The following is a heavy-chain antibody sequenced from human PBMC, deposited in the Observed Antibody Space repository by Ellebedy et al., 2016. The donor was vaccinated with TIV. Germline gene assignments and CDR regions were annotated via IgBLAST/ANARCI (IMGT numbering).Heavy chain of an antibody. CDR2: INSDGSST. Sequence: GESLKISCAASGFTFSSYWMHWVRQAPGKGLVWVSRINSDGSSTSYADSVKGRFTISRDNAKNTLYLQMNSLRAEDTAVYYCARDPVVGWGRNWFDPWGQGTLVTVSS. D-gene: IGHD2-15*01. CDR3: ARDPVVGWGRNWFDP. V-gene: IGHV3-74*01. J-gene: IGHJ5*02. CDR1: GFTFSSYW.